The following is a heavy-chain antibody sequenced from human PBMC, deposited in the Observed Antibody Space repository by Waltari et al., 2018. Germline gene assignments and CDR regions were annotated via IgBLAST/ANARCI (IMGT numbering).Heavy chain of an antibody. Sequence: EVQLVQSGAEVKTPGATVKISCKAAGYPFTDYYIHWVQQAPGKGLEWVGRIDPQDGETKYADKFQGRATITADTSIDTVYMELSSLRSEDTAVFYCARTTTIKSLDYWGQGTLVTVSS. CDR2: IDPQDGET. J-gene: IGHJ4*02. V-gene: IGHV1-69-2*01. CDR3: ARTTTIKSLDY. D-gene: IGHD1-7*01. CDR1: GYPFTDYY.